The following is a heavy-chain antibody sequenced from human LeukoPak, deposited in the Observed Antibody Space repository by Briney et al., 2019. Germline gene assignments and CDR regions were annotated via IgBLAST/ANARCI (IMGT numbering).Heavy chain of an antibody. CDR2: INSDGSST. CDR3: ARGRGLWFGELAY. Sequence: GGSLRLSCAASGFTFSSYWMRWVRQAPGKGLVWVSRINSDGSSTSYADSVKGRFTISRDNSKNTLYLQMNSLRAEDTAVYYCARGRGLWFGELAYWGQGTLVTVSS. CDR1: GFTFSSYW. D-gene: IGHD3-10*01. J-gene: IGHJ4*02. V-gene: IGHV3-74*01.